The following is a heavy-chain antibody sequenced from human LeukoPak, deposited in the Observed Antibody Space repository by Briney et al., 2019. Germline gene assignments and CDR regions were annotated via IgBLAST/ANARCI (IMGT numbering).Heavy chain of an antibody. CDR2: ISSSGSTI. Sequence: GGSLRLSCAASGFTFSSYEMNWVRQAPGKGLEWVSYISSSGSTIYYADSVKGRFTISRDNAKNSLYLQMNSLRAEDTAVYYCARAEVSGSSNWFDPWGQGTLVTVSS. J-gene: IGHJ5*02. CDR3: ARAEVSGSSNWFDP. D-gene: IGHD1-26*01. CDR1: GFTFSSYE. V-gene: IGHV3-48*03.